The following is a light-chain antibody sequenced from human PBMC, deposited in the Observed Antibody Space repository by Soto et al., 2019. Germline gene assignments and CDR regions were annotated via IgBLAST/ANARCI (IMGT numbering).Light chain of an antibody. CDR2: DAS. V-gene: IGKV1-27*01. CDR1: QGISNS. Sequence: DIQMTQSPSSLSASIGDRVPITCRASQGISNSLAWYQQKPGKGPSLLIYDASTLQSGVPSRFSGSGSGTDFTLTINSLQPEDVATYYCQKYKSAPYTFGPGTKVDIK. J-gene: IGKJ3*01. CDR3: QKYKSAPYT.